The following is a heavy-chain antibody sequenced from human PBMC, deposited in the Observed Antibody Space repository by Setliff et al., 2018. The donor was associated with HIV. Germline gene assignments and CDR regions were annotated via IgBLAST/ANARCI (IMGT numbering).Heavy chain of an antibody. Sequence: LSLTCTVSGGSITGHYWSWIRQPPGKGLEWIGYIHYSGGSNYNPSLKSRVSISLDTSKKQVSLKLNSVTAADTAVYYCARGLSIFGVATPGFYSFMDVWGKGTTVTVSS. CDR2: IHYSGGS. V-gene: IGHV4-59*11. D-gene: IGHD3-3*01. J-gene: IGHJ6*03. CDR3: ARGLSIFGVATPGFYSFMDV. CDR1: GGSITGHY.